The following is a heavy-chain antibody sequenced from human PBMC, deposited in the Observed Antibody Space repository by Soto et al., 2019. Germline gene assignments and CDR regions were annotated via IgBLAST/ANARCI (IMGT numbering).Heavy chain of an antibody. J-gene: IGHJ6*01. Sequence: SETLSLTCAVSGGSISSSNWWSWVRQTPGKGLEWIGEIYYSGSTYYNPSLKSRVTISVDTSKNQFSLKLSSVTAADTAVYYCARHRLPYDSSGYFPFYYYYYGMDVW. CDR2: IYYSGST. D-gene: IGHD3-22*01. CDR3: ARHRLPYDSSGYFPFYYYYYGMDV. V-gene: IGHV4-4*02. CDR1: GGSISSSNW.